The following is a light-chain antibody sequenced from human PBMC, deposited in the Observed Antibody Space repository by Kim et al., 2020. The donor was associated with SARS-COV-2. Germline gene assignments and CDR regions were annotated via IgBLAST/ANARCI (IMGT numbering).Light chain of an antibody. CDR2: DAS. V-gene: IGKV3-11*01. J-gene: IGKJ5*01. CDR1: RSVSSY. Sequence: SLSPGERATLSCRASRSVSSYLAWYQQKPGQAPRLLIYDASNRATGIPARFSGSGSGTDFTLTISSLEPEDFAVYYCQQRSNWHTFGQGTRLEIK. CDR3: QQRSNWHT.